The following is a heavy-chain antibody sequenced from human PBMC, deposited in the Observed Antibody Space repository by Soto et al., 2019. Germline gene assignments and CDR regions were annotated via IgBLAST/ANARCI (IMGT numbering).Heavy chain of an antibody. CDR2: IIPIFGTA. D-gene: IGHD2-2*02. CDR3: SSPDCYKYYFDH. J-gene: IGHJ4*02. V-gene: IGHV1-69*13. Sequence: ASVKVSCKASGGTFNNYAFHWMRQAPGQGLEWMGGIIPIFGTADYAQRFQGRVTFTADVSASTAYMELSSLRSEDTAVYYCSSPDCYKYYFDHWGQGTRVTVSS. CDR1: GGTFNNYA.